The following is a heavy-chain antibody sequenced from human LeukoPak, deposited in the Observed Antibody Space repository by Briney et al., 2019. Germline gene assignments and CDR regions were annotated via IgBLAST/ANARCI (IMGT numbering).Heavy chain of an antibody. V-gene: IGHV3-30-3*01. CDR1: GFTFSSYA. J-gene: IGHJ4*02. CDR2: ISYDGSNK. CDR3: ARPPLDIVAVPAAIPHPSDY. Sequence: GRSLRLSCAASGFTFSSYAMHWVRQAPGKGLEWVAVISYDGSNKYYADSVKGRFTISRDNSKNTLYLQMNSLRAEDTAVYYCARPPLDIVAVPAAIPHPSDYWGQGTLVTVSS. D-gene: IGHD2-2*01.